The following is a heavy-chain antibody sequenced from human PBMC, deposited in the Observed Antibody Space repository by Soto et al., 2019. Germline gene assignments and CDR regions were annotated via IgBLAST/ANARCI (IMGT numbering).Heavy chain of an antibody. V-gene: IGHV4-31*03. Sequence: QVQLQESGPGLVKPSQTLSLTCTVSGDSVSSSSYYWSWIRQHPGKGLEWIGYIHHSGTTYYNPSLKSRITLSVDTSKNQCSLRLSSVTAADTAVYYCASGLGYKAWGQGTLVTVSS. CDR3: ASGLGYKA. CDR2: IHHSGTT. D-gene: IGHD5-12*01. J-gene: IGHJ5*02. CDR1: GDSVSSSSYY.